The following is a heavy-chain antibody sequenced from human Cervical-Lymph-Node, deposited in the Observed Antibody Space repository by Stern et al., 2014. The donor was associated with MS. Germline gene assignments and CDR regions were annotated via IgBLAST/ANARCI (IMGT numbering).Heavy chain of an antibody. CDR2: LYYSGST. D-gene: IGHD3-16*02. J-gene: IGHJ4*02. V-gene: IGHV4-59*01. CDR1: SGFIGNNY. Sequence: QVQLQESGPGLVKPSETLSLMCSVSSGFIGNNYWSWIRQPPGKGLEWIGHLYYSGSTYYNPSLKRRVTISLDTSKTQVSLRLSSVTAADTAVYYCARAGPYDYIWGNFRHRAFYFDSWGQGALVTVSS. CDR3: ARAGPYDYIWGNFRHRAFYFDS.